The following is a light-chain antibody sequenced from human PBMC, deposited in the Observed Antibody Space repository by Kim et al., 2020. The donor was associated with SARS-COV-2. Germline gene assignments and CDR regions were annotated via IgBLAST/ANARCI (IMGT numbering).Light chain of an antibody. Sequence: AVKPTSTLGSGHSSYAIGGHRQQPEKGPRYLMEVNRDGSHNEGGEIPDRFSGSGSGAERYLTISSLQCDDEADYCCQAWGEGIRVFGGGTKLTVL. J-gene: IGLJ3*02. CDR1: SGHSSYA. CDR3: QAWGEGIRV. CDR2: VNRDGSH. V-gene: IGLV4-69*01.